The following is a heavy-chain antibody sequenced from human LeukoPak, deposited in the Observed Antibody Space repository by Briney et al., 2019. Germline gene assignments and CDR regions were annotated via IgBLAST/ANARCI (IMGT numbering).Heavy chain of an antibody. J-gene: IGHJ2*01. CDR3: ARDSTGYWCFDL. V-gene: IGHV3-74*03. CDR2: ISNNGITT. Sequence: GGSLRLSCVGSGFTFSNFWMHWVRQAPGKGPVWVSRISNNGITTTDADSVRGRFTISRDNSKNTLYLQMNSLRAEDTAVYYCARDSTGYWCFDLWGRGTLVSVSS. CDR1: GFTFSNFW. D-gene: IGHD3-3*02.